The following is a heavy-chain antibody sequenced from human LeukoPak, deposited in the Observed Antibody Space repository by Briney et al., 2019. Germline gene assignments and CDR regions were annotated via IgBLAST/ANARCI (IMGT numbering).Heavy chain of an antibody. CDR3: ARGSHSSGYYYPDAFDI. V-gene: IGHV1-69*04. CDR2: IIPILGIA. CDR1: GGTFSSYA. J-gene: IGHJ3*02. Sequence: ASVKVSCKASGGTFSSYAISWVRQAPGQGLEWMGRIIPILGIANYAQKFQGRVTITADKSTSTDYMELSSLRSEDTAVYYCARGSHSSGYYYPDAFDIWGQGTMVTVSS. D-gene: IGHD3-22*01.